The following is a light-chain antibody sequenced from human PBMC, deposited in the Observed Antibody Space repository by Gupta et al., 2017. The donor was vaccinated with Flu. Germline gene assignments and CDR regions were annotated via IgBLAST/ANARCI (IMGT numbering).Light chain of an antibody. V-gene: IGLV4-69*01. CDR1: SGHSSYA. CDR3: QNWGTGIPV. Sequence: QLVLTQSPSASASLGASVKLTCTLSSGHSSYAIAWHQQQPEKGPRYLMKLNSDGSHSKGDGIPDRFSGSSSGAERYLTISSLQSEDDADYYCQNWGTGIPVFGGGTKLTVL. CDR2: LNSDGSH. J-gene: IGLJ3*02.